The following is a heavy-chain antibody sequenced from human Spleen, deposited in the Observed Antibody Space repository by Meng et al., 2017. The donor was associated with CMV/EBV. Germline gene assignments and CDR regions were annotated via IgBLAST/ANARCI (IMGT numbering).Heavy chain of an antibody. J-gene: IGHJ6*02. CDR3: VRPPRSPLTGYDYGMDV. CDR2: IYPGDSDT. D-gene: IGHD3-9*01. CDR1: GYSFTNSW. V-gene: IGHV5-51*01. Sequence: GGSLRLSCKGSGYSFTNSWIGWVRQMPGKGLEWMGIIYPGDSDTTYSPSFQGQVTISADNSINTAHLQWSSLKASDTAIYYCVRPPRSPLTGYDYGMDVWGQGTTVTVSS.